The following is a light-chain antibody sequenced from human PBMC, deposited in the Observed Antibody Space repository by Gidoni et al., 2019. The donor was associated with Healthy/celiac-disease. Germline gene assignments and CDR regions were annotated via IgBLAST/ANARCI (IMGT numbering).Light chain of an antibody. CDR3: AAWDASLSAWV. J-gene: IGLJ3*02. V-gene: IGLV1-47*01. CDR1: SSTIGINS. Sequence: QSVLTQPPSASGNPGQRFTIACSGGSSTIGINSVCWYQQLPGTAPKLLIYRNNQRPSWVPARFSGATSGTSASLPISGLLSEDEAAYYCAAWDASLSAWVFGGGTKLTVL. CDR2: RNN.